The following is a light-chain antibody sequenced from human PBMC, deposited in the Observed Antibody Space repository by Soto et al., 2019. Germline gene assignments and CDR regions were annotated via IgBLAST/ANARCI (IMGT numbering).Light chain of an antibody. CDR3: QQFGTSPYT. CDR2: GAS. J-gene: IGKJ2*01. Sequence: EIVLTQSPGTLSLSPGEGATLSCRASQTVSSTYLAWYQQKPGRAPSLLIHGASTRAAGIPDRFSASASGKHFTLTIKRLEPEDFAVYFCQQFGTSPYTFGQGTTVEIK. CDR1: QTVSSTY. V-gene: IGKV3-20*01.